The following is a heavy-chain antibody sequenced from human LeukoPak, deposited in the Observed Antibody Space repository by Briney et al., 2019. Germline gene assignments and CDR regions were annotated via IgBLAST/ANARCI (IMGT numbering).Heavy chain of an antibody. D-gene: IGHD3-3*01. CDR3: SRDRQLSFGVVIPRWFDP. J-gene: IGHJ5*02. V-gene: IGHV1-2*02. CDR2: INPNSGGT. Sequence: GASVKVSCKASGYTSTGYYMHWVRQAPGQGLEWMGWINPNSGGTNYAQKFQGRVTMTRDTSISTAYMELSRLRSDYTAVYYCSRDRQLSFGVVIPRWFDPWGQGTLVTVSS. CDR1: GYTSTGYY.